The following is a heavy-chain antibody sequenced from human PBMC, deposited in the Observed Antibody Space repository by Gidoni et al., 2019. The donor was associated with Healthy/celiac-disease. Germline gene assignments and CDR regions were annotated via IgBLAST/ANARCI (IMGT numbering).Heavy chain of an antibody. CDR2: IYYSGST. V-gene: IGHV4-39*01. CDR1: GGSISSSSYY. D-gene: IGHD3-10*01. J-gene: IGHJ5*02. Sequence: QLQLQESGPGLVKPSETLSLPCTVSGGSISSSSYYWGWIRQPPGKGLEWIGSIYYSGSTYYNPSLKSRVTISVDTSKNQFSLKLSSVTAADTAVYYCARQPITSNWFDPWGQGTLVTVSS. CDR3: ARQPITSNWFDP.